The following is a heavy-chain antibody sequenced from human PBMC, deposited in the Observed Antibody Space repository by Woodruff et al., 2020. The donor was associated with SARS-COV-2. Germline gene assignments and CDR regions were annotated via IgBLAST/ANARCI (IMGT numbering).Heavy chain of an antibody. CDR2: SGST. CDR3: ARAYDSSGYYPDY. Sequence: SGSTYYNPSHKSRVTISVDTSKNQFSLKLSSVTAADTAVYYCARAYDSSGYYPDYWGQGTLV. D-gene: IGHD3-22*01. V-gene: IGHV4-30-2*05. J-gene: IGHJ4*02.